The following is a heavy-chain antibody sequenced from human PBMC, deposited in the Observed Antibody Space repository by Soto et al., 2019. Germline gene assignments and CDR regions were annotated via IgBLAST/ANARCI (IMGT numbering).Heavy chain of an antibody. CDR2: ISAYNGNT. Sequence: QVQLVQSGAEVKKPGASVKVSCKASGYTFTSYGISWVRQAPGQGLEWMGWISAYNGNTNYAQKLQGRVTMTTDTLTSTXXMELRSLRSDDTAVYYCARSPVRGIAAAGDLPNDYWGQGTLVTVSS. CDR3: ARSPVRGIAAAGDLPNDY. J-gene: IGHJ4*02. V-gene: IGHV1-18*01. D-gene: IGHD6-13*01. CDR1: GYTFTSYG.